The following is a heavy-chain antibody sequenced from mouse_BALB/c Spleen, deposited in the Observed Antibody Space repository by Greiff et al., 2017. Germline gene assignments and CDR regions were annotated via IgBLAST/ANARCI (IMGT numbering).Heavy chain of an antibody. CDR2: IWGDGST. CDR3: ARGGRSGYAMDY. V-gene: IGHV2-6-7*01. J-gene: IGHJ4*01. CDR1: GFSLTGYG. D-gene: IGHD1-3*01. Sequence: QVQLQESGPGLVAPSQSLSITCTVSGFSLTGYGVNWVRQPPGTGLEWLGMIWGDGSTDYNSALKSRLSISKDNSKSQVFLKMNSLQTDDTARYYCARGGRSGYAMDYWGQGTSVTVSS.